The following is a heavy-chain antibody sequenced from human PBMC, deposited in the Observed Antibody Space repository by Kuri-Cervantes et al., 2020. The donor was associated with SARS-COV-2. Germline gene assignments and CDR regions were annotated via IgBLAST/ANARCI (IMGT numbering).Heavy chain of an antibody. CDR1: GGSFSGYY. D-gene: IGHD3-3*01. Sequence: LSLTCAVYGGSFSGYYWSWIRQPPGKGLEWIGETNHSGSTNYNPSLKSRVTISVDTSKNQFSLKLSSVTAADTAVYYCARAYYYDFWSGYGAFDYWGQGTLVTVSS. V-gene: IGHV4-34*01. J-gene: IGHJ4*02. CDR3: ARAYYYDFWSGYGAFDY. CDR2: TNHSGST.